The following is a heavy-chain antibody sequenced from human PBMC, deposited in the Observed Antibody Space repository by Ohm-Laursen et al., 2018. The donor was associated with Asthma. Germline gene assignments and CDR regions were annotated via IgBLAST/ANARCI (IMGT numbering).Heavy chain of an antibody. D-gene: IGHD3-22*01. J-gene: IGHJ4*02. Sequence: SLRLSCTASGFTFSSYAMSWVRQAPAKGLEWVSDINASGGNTYYADSVKARFTISRDNSKNTLYLQMNSLRGEDTAVYNCARFSSASPTRHFDYWGQGTLVTVSS. V-gene: IGHV3-23*01. CDR3: ARFSSASPTRHFDY. CDR1: GFTFSSYA. CDR2: INASGGNT.